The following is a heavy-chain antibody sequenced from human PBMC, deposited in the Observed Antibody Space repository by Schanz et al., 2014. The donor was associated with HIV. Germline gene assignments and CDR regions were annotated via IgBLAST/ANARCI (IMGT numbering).Heavy chain of an antibody. CDR1: GFSFRTHG. D-gene: IGHD4-17*01. CDR3: ARDRMDTVVSYYYYYGMDV. CDR2: ISYDENNI. J-gene: IGHJ6*02. Sequence: QVQLVESGGDVVQPEGSLRLSCEASGFSFRTHGMHWVRQTPSKGLEWVSSISYDENNIHYEDSVKGRFTISRDNSKKTLYLQMNSLRGEDSAVYYCARDRMDTVVSYYYYYGMDVWGQGTTVIVSS. V-gene: IGHV3-30*03.